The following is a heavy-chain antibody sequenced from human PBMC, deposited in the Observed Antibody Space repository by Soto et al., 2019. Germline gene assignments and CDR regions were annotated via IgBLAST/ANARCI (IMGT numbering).Heavy chain of an antibody. CDR1: GSTFSSYA. V-gene: IGHV3-30-3*01. CDR2: ISYDGSNK. J-gene: IGHJ6*02. CDR3: ESDLGVGSVNGMDV. Sequence: GGSLRLSCAASGSTFSSYAMHWVRQAPGKGLEWVAVISYDGSNKYCADSVKGRFTISRDNSKNTLFLQMNSLRAEDTAVYYCESDLGVGSVNGMDVWGQGTTVTVSS. D-gene: IGHD3-10*01.